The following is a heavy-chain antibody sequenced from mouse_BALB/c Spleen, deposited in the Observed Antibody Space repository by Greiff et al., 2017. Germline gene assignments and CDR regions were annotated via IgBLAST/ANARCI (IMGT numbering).Heavy chain of an antibody. J-gene: IGHJ2*01. Sequence: QVQLKQSGAELAKPGASVKMSCKASGYTFTSYWMHWVKQRPGQGLEWIGYINPSTGYTEYNQKFKDKATLTADKSSSTAYMQLSSLTSEDSAVYYCAPYGNYGYWGQGTTLTVSS. CDR3: APYGNYGY. V-gene: IGHV1-7*01. D-gene: IGHD2-1*01. CDR1: GYTFTSYW. CDR2: INPSTGYT.